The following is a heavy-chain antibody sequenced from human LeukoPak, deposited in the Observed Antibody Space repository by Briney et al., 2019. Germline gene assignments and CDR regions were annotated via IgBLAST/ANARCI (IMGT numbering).Heavy chain of an antibody. Sequence: SVKVSCKTSGYTFTAYYMHWVRQAPGQGLEWMGRIIPFLGIVDYAQKFQGRVTISADKSTSTAYMEMSSLRSEDTAAYYCARDTAVAPRTNWFDPWGQGTLVTVSS. CDR2: IIPFLGIV. D-gene: IGHD6-19*01. V-gene: IGHV1-69*04. CDR3: ARDTAVAPRTNWFDP. J-gene: IGHJ5*02. CDR1: GYTFTAYY.